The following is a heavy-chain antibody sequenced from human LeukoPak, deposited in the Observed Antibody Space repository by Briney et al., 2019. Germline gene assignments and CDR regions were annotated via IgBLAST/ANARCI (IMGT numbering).Heavy chain of an antibody. D-gene: IGHD6-13*01. V-gene: IGHV3-21*01. CDR1: GFTFSSYS. CDR3: ARAPGYSSSWYVDY. J-gene: IGHJ4*02. Sequence: GGSLRLSCAASGFTFSSYSMNWVRQAPGKGLEWVSSISSSSSYIYYADSVKSRFTISRDNAKNSLYLQMNSLRAEDTAVYYCARAPGYSSSWYVDYWGQGTLVTVSS. CDR2: ISSSSSYI.